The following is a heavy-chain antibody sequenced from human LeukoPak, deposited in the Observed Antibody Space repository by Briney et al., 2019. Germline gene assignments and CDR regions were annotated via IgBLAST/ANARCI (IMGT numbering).Heavy chain of an antibody. V-gene: IGHV4-4*09. CDR1: GGSISSYY. D-gene: IGHD2-2*01. CDR2: IYTSGST. CDR3: ARRCSSTSCYDY. J-gene: IGHJ4*02. Sequence: SETLSLTCTVSGGSISSYYWSWIRQPPGKGLEWIGYIYTSGSTNYNPSLKSRVTISVGTSKNQFSLKLSSVTAADTAVYYCARRCSSTSCYDYWGQGTLVTVSS.